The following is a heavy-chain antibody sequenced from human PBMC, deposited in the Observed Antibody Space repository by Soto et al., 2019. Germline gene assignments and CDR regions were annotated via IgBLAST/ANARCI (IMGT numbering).Heavy chain of an antibody. Sequence: QPGGSLRLSCAASGFTFSSYAMHWVRQAPGKGLEWVAVISYDGSNKYYADSVKGQFTISRDNSKNTLYLQMNSLRAEDTAVYYCARGLDYYDSSGYKVLFLAYWGQGTLVTVSS. J-gene: IGHJ4*02. V-gene: IGHV3-30-3*01. D-gene: IGHD3-22*01. CDR2: ISYDGSNK. CDR3: ARGLDYYDSSGYKVLFLAY. CDR1: GFTFSSYA.